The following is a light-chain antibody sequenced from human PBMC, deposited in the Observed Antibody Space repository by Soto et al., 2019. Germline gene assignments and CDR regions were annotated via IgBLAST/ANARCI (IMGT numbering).Light chain of an antibody. CDR2: DVS. CDR1: SSDVGGYNY. J-gene: IGLJ1*01. V-gene: IGLV2-14*03. CDR3: SSYTTSNTRQIV. Sequence: QCVLTQPASVSGSAGQSITISCHGTSSDVGGYNYVSWYQHHPGKAPKLIIYDVSNRPSGVSIRFSGSKSDNTASLTISGLQPEDEADYHCSSYTTSNTRQIVFGTGTKVTVL.